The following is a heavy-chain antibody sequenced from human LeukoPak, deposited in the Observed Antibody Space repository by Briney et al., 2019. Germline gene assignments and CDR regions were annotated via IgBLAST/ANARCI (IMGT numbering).Heavy chain of an antibody. J-gene: IGHJ6*03. CDR3: AKGGGYEAQYYYYYLDV. V-gene: IGHV3-30*02. Sequence: GGSLRLSCAASGFTFSSYSMNWVRQAPGKGLEWVALIRYDGSNKYYADSVKGRFTVSRDNSKNTLYLQMKSLRAEDTAVYYCAKGGGYEAQYYYYYLDVWGKGTTVTISS. CDR2: IRYDGSNK. CDR1: GFTFSSYS. D-gene: IGHD5-12*01.